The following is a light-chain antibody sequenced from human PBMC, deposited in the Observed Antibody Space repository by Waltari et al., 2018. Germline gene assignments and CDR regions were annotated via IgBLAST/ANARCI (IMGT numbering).Light chain of an antibody. CDR1: AVISNY. J-gene: IGKJ4*01. CDR2: GAT. Sequence: DIQLTQSPSSLSASVGDRVTITCRATAVISNYLNWYEQKPGKAPRLLIYGATNVQSGVPSRFTGSGSGRDFTLSISSLQPEDFATYFCQQSYSAPLHFGGGTRVDI. V-gene: IGKV1-39*01. CDR3: QQSYSAPLH.